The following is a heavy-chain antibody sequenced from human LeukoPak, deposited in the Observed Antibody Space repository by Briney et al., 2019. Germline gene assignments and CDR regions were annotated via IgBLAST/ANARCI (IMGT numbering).Heavy chain of an antibody. CDR3: ARPGSIFGPTRDYYYYMDV. J-gene: IGHJ6*03. CDR2: IIPIFGTA. V-gene: IGHV1-69*13. D-gene: IGHD3-3*01. CDR1: GGTFSSYA. Sequence: SVKVSCKASGGTFSSYAISWVRQAPGQGLEWMGGIIPIFGTANYAQKFQGRVTITADESTSTAYMELSSLRSEDTAVYYCARPGSIFGPTRDYYYYMDVWGKGTTVTVSS.